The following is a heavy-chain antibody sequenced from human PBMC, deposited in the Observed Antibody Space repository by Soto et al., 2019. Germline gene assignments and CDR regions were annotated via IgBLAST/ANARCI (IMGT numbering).Heavy chain of an antibody. CDR1: GYSFTSYW. J-gene: IGHJ5*02. D-gene: IGHD2-15*01. Sequence: PGESLKISCKGSGYSFTSYWIGWVRQMPGKGLEWMGIIYPGDSDTRYSPPFQGHVTISADKSISTAYLQWSSLKASDTAMYYCARHDIGPVVVVAGGWFDPWGQGTLVTVSS. V-gene: IGHV5-51*01. CDR3: ARHDIGPVVVVAGGWFDP. CDR2: IYPGDSDT.